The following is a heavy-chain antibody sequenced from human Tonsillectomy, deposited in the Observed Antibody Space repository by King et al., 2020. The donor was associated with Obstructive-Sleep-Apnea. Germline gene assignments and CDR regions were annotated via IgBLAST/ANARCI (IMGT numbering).Heavy chain of an antibody. CDR3: ARRKVDSSGYSLDY. Sequence: QLQESGPGLVKPSETLSLTCTVSGGSISSYYWSWIRQPPGKGLEWIGYIYYSGSTNYNPSLKSRVTISVDTSKKQFSLKLSSVTAADTAVYYCARRKVDSSGYSLDYWGQGTLVTVSS. CDR2: IYYSGST. CDR1: GGSISSYY. J-gene: IGHJ4*02. D-gene: IGHD3-22*01. V-gene: IGHV4-59*01.